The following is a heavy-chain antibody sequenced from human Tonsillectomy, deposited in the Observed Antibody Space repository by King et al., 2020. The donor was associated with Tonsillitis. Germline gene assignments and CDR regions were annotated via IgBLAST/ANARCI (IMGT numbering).Heavy chain of an antibody. Sequence: VQLVESGGGVVQPGRSLRLSCAASGFTFSSYGMHWVRQAPGKGLEWVAVIWYDGSNKYYADSVKGRFTISRDNSKNTLYLQMNSLRAEDTAVYYCARDSEDYYDFWSGYSRTFDYWGQGTQVTVSS. V-gene: IGHV3-33*08. J-gene: IGHJ4*02. D-gene: IGHD3-3*01. CDR2: IWYDGSNK. CDR1: GFTFSSYG. CDR3: ARDSEDYYDFWSGYSRTFDY.